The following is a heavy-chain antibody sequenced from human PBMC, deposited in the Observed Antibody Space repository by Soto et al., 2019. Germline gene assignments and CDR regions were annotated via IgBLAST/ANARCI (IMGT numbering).Heavy chain of an antibody. V-gene: IGHV3-23*01. D-gene: IGHD3-22*01. Sequence: GGSLRLSCAASGFTFSSYAMSWVRQAPGKGLEWVSAISGSGGSTYYADSVKGRFTISRDNSKNTLYLQMNSLRAEDTAVYYCAKEYYYDSSGYYPLDYWGQGTLVTVSS. CDR1: GFTFSSYA. CDR3: AKEYYYDSSGYYPLDY. CDR2: ISGSGGST. J-gene: IGHJ4*02.